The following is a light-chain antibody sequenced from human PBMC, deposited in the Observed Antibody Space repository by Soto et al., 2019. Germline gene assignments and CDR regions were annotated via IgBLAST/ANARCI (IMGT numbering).Light chain of an antibody. Sequence: EIVMKQSPATLSVSPGEGVTLSCRASQSVSSSYLAWYQQKPGQAPRLLIYGASTRATGIPARFSGSGSGTDFTLTISSLEPEDFAVYYCQQRSNWPSITFGQGTRLEIK. CDR2: GAS. CDR3: QQRSNWPSIT. J-gene: IGKJ5*01. CDR1: QSVSSSY. V-gene: IGKV3D-20*02.